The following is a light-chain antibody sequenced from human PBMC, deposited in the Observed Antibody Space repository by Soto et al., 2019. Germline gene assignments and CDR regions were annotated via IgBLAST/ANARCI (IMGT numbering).Light chain of an antibody. V-gene: IGLV2-23*02. CDR3: CSYAGSSTSWV. CDR2: EVS. CDR1: SSDVGSYNL. J-gene: IGLJ3*02. Sequence: QSALTQPASVSGSPGQSITISCTGTSSDVGSYNLVSWYQQHPGKAPKLMIYEVSKRPSGVSNRFSGSKSGNTASLTISGLQAEDEADYYCCSYAGSSTSWVFGGGTKVTVL.